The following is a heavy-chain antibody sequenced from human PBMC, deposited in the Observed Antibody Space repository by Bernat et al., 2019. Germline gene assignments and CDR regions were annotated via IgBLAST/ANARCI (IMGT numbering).Heavy chain of an antibody. CDR3: DTDNREYNWNPNQVDDLHI. Sequence: EVKLVESGGDLVKPGGSLRLSCAASGFTFSKAWMTWVRQTPGKGLEWVGRIKSIAGGVTTDYAAPVKGRFTVSRDDSKNTLYLQMNNLRSDDTAEYYCDTDNREYNWNPNQVDDLHIWGQGTMVTVSS. J-gene: IGHJ3*02. CDR2: IKSIAGGVTT. CDR1: GFTFSKAW. D-gene: IGHD1-20*01. V-gene: IGHV3-15*01.